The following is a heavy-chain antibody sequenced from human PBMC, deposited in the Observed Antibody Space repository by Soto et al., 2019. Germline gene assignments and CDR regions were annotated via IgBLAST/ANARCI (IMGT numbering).Heavy chain of an antibody. CDR2: ITGNGGST. CDR1: GFTFSSYD. J-gene: IGHJ4*02. CDR3: ARGRKDDYGDPGDFDY. D-gene: IGHD4-17*01. Sequence: EVQLVESGGGLVQPGGSVRLSCAASGFTFSSYDMHWVRQAPGKGLEYVSAITGNGGSTYYANSVKGRFTISRDNSKNTLYLQMGSLRADDMAVYYCARGRKDDYGDPGDFDYWGQGTLVTVSS. V-gene: IGHV3-64*01.